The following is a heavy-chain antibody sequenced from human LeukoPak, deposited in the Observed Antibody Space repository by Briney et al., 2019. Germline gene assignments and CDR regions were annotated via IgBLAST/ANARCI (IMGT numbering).Heavy chain of an antibody. CDR2: IYTSGST. CDR3: ASSTHYYDSSGFPS. D-gene: IGHD3-22*01. CDR1: GGSISSYC. V-gene: IGHV4-4*07. Sequence: SETLSLTCTVSGGSISSYCWSWIRQPAGKGLEWIGRIYTSGSTNYNPSLKSRVTMSVDTSKNQFSLKLSSATAADTAVYYCASSTHYYDSSGFPSWGQGTRVTVSS. J-gene: IGHJ5*02.